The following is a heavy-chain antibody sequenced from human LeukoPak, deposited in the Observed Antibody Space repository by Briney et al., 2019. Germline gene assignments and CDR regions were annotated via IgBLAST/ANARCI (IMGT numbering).Heavy chain of an antibody. D-gene: IGHD6-13*01. V-gene: IGHV4-59*08. CDR3: ASSSWYGKFDY. CDR1: GGSISSCY. CDR2: IYYRGST. Sequence: SETLSLTCTVSGGSISSCYWSWIRQPPGKGLEWIGYIYYRGSTNYNPSLKSRVTISVDTSRNQFSLKLSSVTAADTAVYYCASSSWYGKFDYWGQGTLVTVSS. J-gene: IGHJ4*02.